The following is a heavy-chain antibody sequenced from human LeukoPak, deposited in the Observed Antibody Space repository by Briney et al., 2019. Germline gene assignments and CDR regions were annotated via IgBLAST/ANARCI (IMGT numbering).Heavy chain of an antibody. D-gene: IGHD5-18*01. CDR1: GFTFSSYS. CDR3: ASAYSYGLFDY. CDR2: ISSSSSYI. Sequence: GGSLRLSCAASGFTFSSYSMNWVRHAPGKGLEWVSSISSSSSYIYYADSVKGRFTISRDNAKNSLYLQMNSLRAEDTAVYYCASAYSYGLFDYWGQGTLVTVSS. V-gene: IGHV3-21*01. J-gene: IGHJ4*02.